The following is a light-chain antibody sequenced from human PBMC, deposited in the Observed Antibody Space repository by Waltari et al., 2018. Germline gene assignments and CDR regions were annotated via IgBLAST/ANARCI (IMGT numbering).Light chain of an antibody. Sequence: SYELTQPSSMSVSPGQTARITRPGNFLEKQYGYWYQQKPGQAPILVIFKDNERPSGIPERFSGSSSGTTVTLTISGVQAEDEADYYCQSADSSGPSVVFGGGTKLT. CDR1: FLEKQY. J-gene: IGLJ2*01. CDR3: QSADSSGPSVV. V-gene: IGLV3-25*03. CDR2: KDN.